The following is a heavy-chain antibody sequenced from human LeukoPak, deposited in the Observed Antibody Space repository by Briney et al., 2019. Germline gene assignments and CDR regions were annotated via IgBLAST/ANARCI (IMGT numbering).Heavy chain of an antibody. D-gene: IGHD3-10*01. CDR2: IYYSGST. CDR3: ARGRGPLVAFDY. CDR1: GGSISSGGYY. J-gene: IGHJ4*02. V-gene: IGHV4-31*03. Sequence: SQTLSLTCTVSGGSISSGGYYWSWIRQHPGKGLEWIGYIYYSGSTYYNPSLKSRVTISVDTPKNQFSLKLSSVTAADTAVYYCARGRGPLVAFDYWGQGTLVTVSS.